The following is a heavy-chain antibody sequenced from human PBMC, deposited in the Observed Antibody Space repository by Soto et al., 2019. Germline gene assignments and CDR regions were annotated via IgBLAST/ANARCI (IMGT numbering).Heavy chain of an antibody. CDR3: ARRVPAAPNWFDP. Sequence: QVQLQESGPGLVKPSGTLSLTCAVSGGSISSGTWWSWVLQPPGRGLEWIGEIYHSGSPNYNPSLKSRVTMSVDKYKNLFSLRLSSVTAADSALYFCARRVPAAPNWFDPWGQGTLVTVSS. CDR1: GGSISSGTW. J-gene: IGHJ5*02. D-gene: IGHD2-2*01. CDR2: IYHSGSP. V-gene: IGHV4-4*02.